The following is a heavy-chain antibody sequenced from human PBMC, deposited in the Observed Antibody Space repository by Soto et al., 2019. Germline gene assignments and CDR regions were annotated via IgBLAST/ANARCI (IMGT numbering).Heavy chain of an antibody. CDR1: SGFISSDKDY. V-gene: IGHV4-30-4*01. CDR2: IYYTGTT. J-gene: IGHJ5*01. Sequence: QVQIQESGTGLVKPSQTLSLTCSVASGFISSDKDYWTWIRQSPGKGLEWRGHIYYTGTTHYNPSVTSRVIILLDKSKDQFSLTLTAVTAADTGVYYCATVMHDYGTNWVASWGQGILVTVSS. CDR3: ATVMHDYGTNWVAS. D-gene: IGHD4-17*01.